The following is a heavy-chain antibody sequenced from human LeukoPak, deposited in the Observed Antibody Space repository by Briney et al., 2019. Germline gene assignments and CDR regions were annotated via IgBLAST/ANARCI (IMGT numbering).Heavy chain of an antibody. V-gene: IGHV3-48*03. D-gene: IGHD2-2*01. CDR1: GFTFSSYE. CDR3: ARDRIVVPAVPFDY. Sequence: GGSLRLSCAASGFTFSSYEMNWVRQAPGKGLEWVSYISSSGSTIYYADSVKGRFTISRDNAKNSLYLQMNSLRAEGTAVYYCARDRIVVPAVPFDYWGQGTLVTVSS. J-gene: IGHJ4*02. CDR2: ISSSGSTI.